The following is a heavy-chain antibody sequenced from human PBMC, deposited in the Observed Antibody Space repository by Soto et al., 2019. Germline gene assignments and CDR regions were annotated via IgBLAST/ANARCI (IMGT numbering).Heavy chain of an antibody. CDR1: GGSISSSNW. Sequence: QVQLQESGPGLVKPSGTLSLTCAVSGGSISSSNWWSWVRQPPGKGLEWIGENYHSGSTNYNPSLISLVTRSVDMSKNQFALKLCSVTAAGTAVDYCARGRTVAGVAVWFDPWGQGTLVTVSS. J-gene: IGHJ5*02. CDR3: ARGRTVAGVAVWFDP. V-gene: IGHV4-4*02. D-gene: IGHD6-19*01. CDR2: NYHSGST.